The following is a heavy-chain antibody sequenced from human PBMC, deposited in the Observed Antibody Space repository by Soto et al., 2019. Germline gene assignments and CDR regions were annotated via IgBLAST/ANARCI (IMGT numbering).Heavy chain of an antibody. J-gene: IGHJ4*02. CDR3: ARHSNYGDYTVDY. V-gene: IGHV4-59*08. Sequence: SETLSLTCTVSGGSISSYYWSWIRQPPGKGLEWIGYIYYSGSTNYNPSLKSRVTISVDTSKNQFSLKLSSVTAADTAVYYCARHSNYGDYTVDYWGQGIPVTV. D-gene: IGHD4-17*01. CDR1: GGSISSYY. CDR2: IYYSGST.